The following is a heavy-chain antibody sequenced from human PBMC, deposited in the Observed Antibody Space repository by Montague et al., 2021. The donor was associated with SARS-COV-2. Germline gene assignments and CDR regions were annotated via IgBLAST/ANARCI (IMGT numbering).Heavy chain of an antibody. J-gene: IGHJ4*02. CDR3: ARGDHPQSASWCFFDT. CDR2: IYSSGNA. Sequence: SETLSLTCTVSGGSINYYYWHWLRQSAAKGLEWIGRIYSSGNANYSPSLTIRVPMSVDTSQNQFSLKLNSLTAADTAVYYCARGDHPQSASWCFFDTWGQGALVTVSS. V-gene: IGHV4-4*07. D-gene: IGHD6-13*01. CDR1: GGSINYYY.